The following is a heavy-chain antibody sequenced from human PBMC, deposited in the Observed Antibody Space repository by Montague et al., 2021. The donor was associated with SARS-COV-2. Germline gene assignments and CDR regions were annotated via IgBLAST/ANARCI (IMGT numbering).Heavy chain of an antibody. J-gene: IGHJ4*02. D-gene: IGHD5-18*01. CDR1: GGPISGSSDY. CDR2: VDCSGNT. V-gene: IGHV4-39*01. Sequence: SETLSLTCTVTGGPISGSSDYWGWIRQSPGKGLEWIASVDCSGNTYYSPSLKSRLTISVDTSKNQFSLKLNSVTAADTALYYCARRKYSYGWGDWGQGTLVTVSS. CDR3: ARRKYSYGWGD.